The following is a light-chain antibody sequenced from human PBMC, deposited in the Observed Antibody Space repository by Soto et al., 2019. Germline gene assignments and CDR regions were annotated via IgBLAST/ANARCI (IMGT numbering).Light chain of an antibody. V-gene: IGKV3-11*01. CDR2: DAS. CDR1: QSVDVY. CDR3: QQRTNWPPWT. Sequence: EIVVPQSPATLSFSPAQRATLSCRSSQSVDVYLAWYQQKPGQAPRLLIYDASNRATGIPARFSGSGSGTDFTLTISSLEPEDFAVYYCQQRTNWPPWTFGQGTKVDIK. J-gene: IGKJ1*01.